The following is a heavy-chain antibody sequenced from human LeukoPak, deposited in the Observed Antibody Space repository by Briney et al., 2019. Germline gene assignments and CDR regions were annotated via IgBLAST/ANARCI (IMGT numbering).Heavy chain of an antibody. D-gene: IGHD6-13*01. CDR3: ARSGRLYSNTWYFDY. CDR1: GGSISSYY. V-gene: IGHV4-59*08. J-gene: IGHJ4*02. CDR2: IDFSGNT. Sequence: KPSENLSLTCIVSGGSISSYYWSWIRQPPGKGLEWIGYIDFSGNTNYNPSLKSRVTMSVGTSKKQFSLKVSSVTAADTAVYYCARSGRLYSNTWYFDYWGQGTLVTVSS.